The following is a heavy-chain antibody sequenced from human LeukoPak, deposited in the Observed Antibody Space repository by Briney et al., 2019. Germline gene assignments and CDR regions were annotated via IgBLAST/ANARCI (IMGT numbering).Heavy chain of an antibody. CDR3: ATEGAYCSGGSCEGAYYYGMDV. Sequence: ASVKVSCKVSGYTLTELSMHWVRQAPGKGLEWMGGFDPEDGETIYAQKFQGRVIMTEDTSTDTAYMELSSLRSEDTAVYYCATEGAYCSGGSCEGAYYYGMDVWGQGTTVTVSS. D-gene: IGHD2-15*01. CDR1: GYTLTELS. CDR2: FDPEDGET. J-gene: IGHJ6*02. V-gene: IGHV1-24*01.